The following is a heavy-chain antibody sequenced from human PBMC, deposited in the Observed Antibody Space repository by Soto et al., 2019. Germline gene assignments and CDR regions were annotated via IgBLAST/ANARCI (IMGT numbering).Heavy chain of an antibody. CDR3: SRENWFQDY. CDR1: GFTFSTYY. J-gene: IGHJ4*02. V-gene: IGHV3-7*03. Sequence: PGGSLRLSCAASGFTFSTYYMTWVRQAPGKGLEWVASIKNDGSGQYYVDSVKGRFTISRDNAKNSLYLQMNSLRAGDTALYYCSRENWFQDYWGQGTRVTVSS. D-gene: IGHD3-10*01. CDR2: IKNDGSGQ.